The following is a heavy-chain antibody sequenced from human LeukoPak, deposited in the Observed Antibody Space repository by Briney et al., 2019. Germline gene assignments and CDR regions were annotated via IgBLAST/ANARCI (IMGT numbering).Heavy chain of an antibody. CDR3: AREHSSSWDQFDY. D-gene: IGHD6-13*01. V-gene: IGHV1-18*01. CDR2: FNPENGNT. J-gene: IGHJ4*02. Sequence: ASVKVSCRASGYSFFGYGITWVRQAPGQGLEWMGWFNPENGNTNYAQKVQGRVTMTADTSRSTSYMELRSLRSDDTAVYYCAREHSSSWDQFDYWGQGTLVTVSS. CDR1: GYSFFGYG.